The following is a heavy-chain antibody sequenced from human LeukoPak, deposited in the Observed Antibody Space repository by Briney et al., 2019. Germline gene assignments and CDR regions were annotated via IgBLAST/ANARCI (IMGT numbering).Heavy chain of an antibody. Sequence: GGSLRLSCAASGFTFSSYWMNWARQAPGKGLEWVASINYNGNVKHYVDSVKGRFTISRDKAQNSLYLQKSNLRAEDTAVYFCARGGGLDVWGQGATVTVSS. CDR1: GFTFSSYW. J-gene: IGHJ6*02. V-gene: IGHV3-7*03. D-gene: IGHD3-16*01. CDR3: ARGGGLDV. CDR2: INYNGNVK.